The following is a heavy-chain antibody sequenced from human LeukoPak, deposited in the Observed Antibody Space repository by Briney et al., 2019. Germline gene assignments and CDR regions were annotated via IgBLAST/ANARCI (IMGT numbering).Heavy chain of an antibody. J-gene: IGHJ4*02. CDR3: AASATIFGVVIGLDY. CDR1: GYAFTGYY. Sequence: ASVKVSCKASGYAFTGYYMHWVRQAPGQGLEWMGWISAYNGNTNYAQKLQGRVTMTTDTSTSTAYMELRSLRSDDTAVYYCAASATIFGVVIGLDYWGQGTLVTVSS. D-gene: IGHD3-3*01. CDR2: ISAYNGNT. V-gene: IGHV1-18*04.